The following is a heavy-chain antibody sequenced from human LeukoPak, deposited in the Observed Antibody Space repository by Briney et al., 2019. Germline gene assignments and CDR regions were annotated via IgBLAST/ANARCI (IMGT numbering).Heavy chain of an antibody. Sequence: ASVKVSCKASGGTFSNYAITWVRQAPGQGLEWMGGIIPIFGTANYAQKFQGRVTITADESTSTAYMDLSSLRSEDTAVYYCARETVGARGTNDYWGQGTLVTVSS. D-gene: IGHD1-26*01. J-gene: IGHJ4*02. CDR1: GGTFSNYA. CDR3: ARETVGARGTNDY. CDR2: IIPIFGTA. V-gene: IGHV1-69*13.